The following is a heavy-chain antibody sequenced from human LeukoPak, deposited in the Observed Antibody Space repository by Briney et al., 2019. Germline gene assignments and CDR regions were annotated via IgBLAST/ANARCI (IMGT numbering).Heavy chain of an antibody. D-gene: IGHD2/OR15-2a*01. CDR3: ARDTFGL. CDR1: GFTFSSYW. CDR2: IKQGGSDK. J-gene: IGHJ4*02. V-gene: IGHV3-7*01. Sequence: GGSLRPSCVGSGFTFSSYWMSWVRQAPGKGLEWVATIKQGGSDKFYVDSVKGRFTISGDNAKNSLYLEMNSLRVEDTAVYYCARDTFGLWGQGTLVTVSS.